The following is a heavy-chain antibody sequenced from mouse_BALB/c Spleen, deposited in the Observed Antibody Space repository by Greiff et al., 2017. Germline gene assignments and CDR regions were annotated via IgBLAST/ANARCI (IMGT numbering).Heavy chain of an antibody. D-gene: IGHD2-14*01. V-gene: IGHV1S53*02. J-gene: IGHJ3*01. CDR3: KRPYYRSPPWFAY. CDR1: GYTFTDHA. CDR2: ISPGNGDI. Sequence: VQLQQSDAELVKPGASVKISCKASGYTFTDHAIHWVKQKPEQGLEWIGYISPGNGDIKYNEKFKGKATLTADKSSSTAYMQLNSLTSEDSAVYFCKRPYYRSPPWFAYWGQGTLGTVSA.